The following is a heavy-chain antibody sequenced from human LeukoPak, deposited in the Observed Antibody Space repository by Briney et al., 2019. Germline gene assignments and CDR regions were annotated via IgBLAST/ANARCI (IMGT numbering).Heavy chain of an antibody. Sequence: ASVKVSCKASVYTFTGYYMHWVRQAPGQGLEWMGWINPNSGGTNYAQKFQGRVTMTRDTSISTAYMELSRLRSDDTAVYYCARPADSSGYYTYFDHWGQGTLVTVSS. CDR2: INPNSGGT. CDR1: VYTFTGYY. J-gene: IGHJ4*02. D-gene: IGHD3-22*01. CDR3: ARPADSSGYYTYFDH. V-gene: IGHV1-2*02.